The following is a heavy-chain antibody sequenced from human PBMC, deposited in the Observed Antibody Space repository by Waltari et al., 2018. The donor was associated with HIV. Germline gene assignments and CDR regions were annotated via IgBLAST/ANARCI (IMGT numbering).Heavy chain of an antibody. CDR3: GRTSIVPSDGSVDV. CDR2: IDPTTGTT. D-gene: IGHD2-21*01. CDR1: GYTFTSYY. Sequence: QVRLVQSGAEVKKPGASVRVSCQASGYTFTSYYIHWVRPAPGQGLEWMGRIDPTTGTTSYSQRFQDRVTMTRDTSITTSYMELSRLRNDDMATYYCGRTSIVPSDGSVDVWGQGTTVIVSS. J-gene: IGHJ6*02. V-gene: IGHV1-2*06.